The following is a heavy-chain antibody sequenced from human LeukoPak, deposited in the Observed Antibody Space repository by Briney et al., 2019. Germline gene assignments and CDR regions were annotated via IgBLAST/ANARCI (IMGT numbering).Heavy chain of an antibody. CDR1: GGSISSYY. CDR2: IYTSGST. V-gene: IGHV4-4*07. J-gene: IGHJ6*03. D-gene: IGHD3-9*01. CDR3: ARDRLTGYEDRYYYYYYMDV. Sequence: SETLSLTCTVSGGSISSYYWSWIRQPAGKGLEWIGRIYTSGSTNYNPSLKSRVTMSVDTSKNQFSLKLSSVTAADTAVYYCARDRLTGYEDRYYYYYYMDVWGKGTTVTISS.